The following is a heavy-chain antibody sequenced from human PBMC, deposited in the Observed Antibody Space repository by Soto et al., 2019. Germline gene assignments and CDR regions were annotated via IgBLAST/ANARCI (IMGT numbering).Heavy chain of an antibody. CDR2: ISAYNGNT. V-gene: IGHV1-18*04. J-gene: IGHJ6*02. Sequence: ASVKVSCKASGYTFTSYGISWVRQAPGQGLEWMGWISAYNGNTNYAQKLQGRVTMTTDTSTSTAYMELRSLRSDDTAVYYCARLYSSAIVYYYGMDVWGQGTTVTVSS. D-gene: IGHD6-19*01. CDR3: ARLYSSAIVYYYGMDV. CDR1: GYTFTSYG.